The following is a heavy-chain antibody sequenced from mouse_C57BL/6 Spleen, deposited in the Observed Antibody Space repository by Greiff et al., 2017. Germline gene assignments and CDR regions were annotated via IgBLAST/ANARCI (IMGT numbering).Heavy chain of an antibody. Sequence: EVQLVESGPELVKPGASVKMSCKASGYTFTDYNMHWVKQSHGKSLEWIGYINPNNGGTSYNQKFKGKATLTVNKSSSTAYMELRSLTSEDSAVYYCALYYYGSSYGYFDVWGTGTTVTVSS. CDR2: INPNNGGT. CDR1: GYTFTDYN. D-gene: IGHD1-1*01. CDR3: ALYYYGSSYGYFDV. J-gene: IGHJ1*03. V-gene: IGHV1-22*01.